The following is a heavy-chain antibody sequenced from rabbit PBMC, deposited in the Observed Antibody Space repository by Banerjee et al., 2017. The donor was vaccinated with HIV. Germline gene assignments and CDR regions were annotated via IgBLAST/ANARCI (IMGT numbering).Heavy chain of an antibody. D-gene: IGHD7-1*01. CDR3: ARDYGGYRFTRLDL. CDR2: IYSSSGST. V-gene: IGHV1S40*01. J-gene: IGHJ3*01. CDR1: GLDSSSYYY. Sequence: QSLEESGGDLVQPGASLTLTCTASGLDSSSYYYMCWVRQAPGKGLELIACIYSSSGSTWYASWAKGRFTISKTSSTTVTLQMTSLTAADTATYFCARDYGGYRFTRLDLWGQGTLVTVS.